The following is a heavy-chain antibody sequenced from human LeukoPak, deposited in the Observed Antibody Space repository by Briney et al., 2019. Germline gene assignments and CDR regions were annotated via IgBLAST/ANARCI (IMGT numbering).Heavy chain of an antibody. Sequence: GGSLRLSCAASGFTFSDYYMSWIRQAPGKGLEWVSYISSSSSYIYYADSVKGRFTISRDNAKNSLYLQMNSLRAEDTAVYYCARDLGDGYNYPHDYWGQGTLVTVSS. V-gene: IGHV3-11*06. CDR3: ARDLGDGYNYPHDY. D-gene: IGHD5-24*01. CDR1: GFTFSDYY. J-gene: IGHJ4*02. CDR2: ISSSSSYI.